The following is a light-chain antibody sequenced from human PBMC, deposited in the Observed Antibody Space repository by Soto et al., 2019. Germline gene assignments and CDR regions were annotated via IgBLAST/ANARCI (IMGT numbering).Light chain of an antibody. CDR2: HVT. CDR3: NSYTSTSTPYV. CDR1: SSDVGGYNY. J-gene: IGLJ1*01. Sequence: SVLTQPASVSGSPGQSIPISCTGTSSDVGGYNYVSWYQHHPGKAPKVMIYHVTNRPSGVSNRFSGSKSGNTASLTISGLQAEDEADYYCNSYTSTSTPYVFGTGTKVTVL. V-gene: IGLV2-14*03.